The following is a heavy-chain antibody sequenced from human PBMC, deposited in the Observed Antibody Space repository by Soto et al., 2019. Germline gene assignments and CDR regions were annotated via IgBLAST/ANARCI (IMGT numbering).Heavy chain of an antibody. CDR3: TRAGILTTPYYFDY. J-gene: IGHJ4*02. CDR2: IRNKANSYTT. D-gene: IGHD2-21*01. V-gene: IGHV3-72*01. Sequence: PGGSLRLSCAASGFTFSDHYMDWVRQAPGKGLEWVGRIRNKANSYTTEYAASVKGRFTISRDESRNSLYLQMNSLKSEDTAIYYCTRAGILTTPYYFDYWGQGTLVTVSS. CDR1: GFTFSDHY.